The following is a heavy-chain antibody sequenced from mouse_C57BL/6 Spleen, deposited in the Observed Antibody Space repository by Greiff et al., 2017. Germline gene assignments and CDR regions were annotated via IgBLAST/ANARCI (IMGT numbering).Heavy chain of an antibody. CDR1: GFTFSDYY. V-gene: IGHV5-16*01. J-gene: IGHJ3*01. CDR2: INYDGSST. CDR3: AREDSSGPSY. Sequence: EVKLVESEGGLVQPGSSMKLSCTASGFTFSDYYMAWVRQVPEKGLEWVANINYDGSSTYYLDSLKSRFIISRDNAKNILYLQMSSLKSEDTATYYCAREDSSGPSYWGQGTLVTVSA. D-gene: IGHD3-2*02.